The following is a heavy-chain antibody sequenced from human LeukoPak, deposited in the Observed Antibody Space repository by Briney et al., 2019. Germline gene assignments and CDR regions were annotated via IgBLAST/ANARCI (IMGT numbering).Heavy chain of an antibody. Sequence: SETLSLTCTVSGGSIRASAYYWGWVRQPPGKGLEWIGGAYHSGGTSYNPSLRSRVTISVDTLKNQFSLKLSSVTAADTAVYYCAKHGGRGYSYPLYWGQGTLVTVSS. V-gene: IGHV4-39*01. J-gene: IGHJ4*02. CDR3: AKHGGRGYSYPLY. D-gene: IGHD5-18*01. CDR2: AYHSGGT. CDR1: GGSIRASAYY.